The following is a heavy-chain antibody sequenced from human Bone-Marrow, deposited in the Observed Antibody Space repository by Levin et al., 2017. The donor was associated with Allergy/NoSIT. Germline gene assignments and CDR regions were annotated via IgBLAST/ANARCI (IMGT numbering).Heavy chain of an antibody. CDR2: VSGSGGDT. CDR1: GFTFSSYA. D-gene: IGHD6-6*01. J-gene: IGHJ4*02. Sequence: GGSLRLSCAASGFTFSSYAMRWVRQAPGKGLEWVSTVSGSGGDTYYADSVKGRFTISRDNFKNTLYLQMNSLRGEDTAVYYCARRSGSSSYFDYWGQGTLVTVSS. V-gene: IGHV3-23*01. CDR3: ARRSGSSSYFDY.